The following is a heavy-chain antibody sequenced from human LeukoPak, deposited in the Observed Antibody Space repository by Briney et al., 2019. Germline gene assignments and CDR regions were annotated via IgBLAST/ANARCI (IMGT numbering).Heavy chain of an antibody. J-gene: IGHJ4*02. CDR1: GYTFTSYG. Sequence: ASVKVSCKASGYTFTSYGISWVRQAPGQGLEWMGWISAYNGNTNYPQKFQARVTMTTDTSTSIAYMELRSLRYDDTAVYFCGRSFGNYYGSGTPPLYFDYWGQGTLVTVSS. CDR2: ISAYNGNT. CDR3: GRSFGNYYGSGTPPLYFDY. D-gene: IGHD3-10*01. V-gene: IGHV1-18*01.